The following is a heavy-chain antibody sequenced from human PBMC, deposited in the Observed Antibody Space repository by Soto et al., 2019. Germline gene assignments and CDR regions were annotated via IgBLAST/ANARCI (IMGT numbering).Heavy chain of an antibody. Sequence: QVQLQQWGAGLLKPSETLSLTCAVYGGSFSGYYWSWIRQPPGKGLEWIGEINHSGSTNYNPSLKSRITISVDTSKNQFSLKLSAVTAADTAVYYCARGSSGWYGNAFDIWGQGTMVTVSS. D-gene: IGHD6-19*01. J-gene: IGHJ3*02. CDR3: ARGSSGWYGNAFDI. V-gene: IGHV4-34*01. CDR2: INHSGST. CDR1: GGSFSGYY.